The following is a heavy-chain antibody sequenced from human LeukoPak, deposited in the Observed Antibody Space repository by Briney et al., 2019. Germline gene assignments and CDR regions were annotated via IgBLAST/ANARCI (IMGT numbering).Heavy chain of an antibody. CDR2: ITASGTAM. V-gene: IGHV3-48*02. J-gene: IGHJ4*02. CDR1: GFTFSSYF. D-gene: IGHD1-26*01. CDR3: ASSGSYRFDY. Sequence: PGGSLRVSCAASGFTFSSYFINWVRQAPGKGLEWVSHITASGTAMFYADSVKGRFTISRDNAKNSLYLQMNSLRDEDTAVYYCASSGSYRFDYWGQGTLVTVSS.